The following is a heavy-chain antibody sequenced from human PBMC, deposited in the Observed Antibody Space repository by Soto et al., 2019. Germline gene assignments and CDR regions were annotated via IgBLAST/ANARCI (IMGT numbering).Heavy chain of an antibody. CDR3: ARDQYFDRAYDYGIDV. Sequence: QVQLVQSGAEVKKPGASVRVSCKSSGYPFTHYGITWIRQAPGQGLEWMGWISPFNGNTNYGQTLQGRVTLTTETSTTNVYMELRSLRSDDTAVYYCARDQYFDRAYDYGIDVWGQGTTVTVSS. V-gene: IGHV1-18*01. J-gene: IGHJ6*02. D-gene: IGHD3-3*01. CDR1: GYPFTHYG. CDR2: ISPFNGNT.